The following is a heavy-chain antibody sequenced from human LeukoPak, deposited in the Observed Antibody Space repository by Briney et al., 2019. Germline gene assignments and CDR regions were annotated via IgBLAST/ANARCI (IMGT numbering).Heavy chain of an antibody. D-gene: IGHD2-2*02. CDR3: ARVCSSTSCYTIDY. V-gene: IGHV4-34*01. J-gene: IGHJ4*02. CDR2: INHSGST. CDR1: GFTFSSYA. Sequence: GSLRLSCAASGFTFSSYAMSWIRQPPGKGLEWIGEINHSGSTNYNPSLKSRVTISVDTSKNQFSLKLSSVTAADTAVYYCARVCSSTSCYTIDYWGQGTLVTVSS.